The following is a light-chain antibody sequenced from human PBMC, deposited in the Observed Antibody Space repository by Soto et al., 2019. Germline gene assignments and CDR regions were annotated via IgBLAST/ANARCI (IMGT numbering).Light chain of an antibody. V-gene: IGKV1-13*02. CDR3: QQFISYPIT. CDR1: QDIRGA. CDR2: DVS. J-gene: IGKJ5*01. Sequence: AIQVTYSPSSLPASVGDRVTMTCWASQDIRGALSWYQQKSGKPPNILFHDVSTLEGGVPSRFSGSGSGTEFTLTISCLYPEDFGTYYCQQFISYPITFGHGTRLESK.